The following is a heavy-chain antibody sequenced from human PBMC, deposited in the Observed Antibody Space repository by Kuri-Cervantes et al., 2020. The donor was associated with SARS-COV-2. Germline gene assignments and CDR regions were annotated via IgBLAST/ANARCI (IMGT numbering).Heavy chain of an antibody. CDR3: ARHLGTMVQGVIGWFDP. V-gene: IGHV4-39*01. Sequence: SETLSLTCTVSGGSISSSSYYWGWIRQPPGKGLEWIGSIYYSGSTYYNPSLKSRVTISVDTSKNQFSLKLSSVTAADTAVYYCARHLGTMVQGVIGWFDPWGQGTLVTVSS. D-gene: IGHD3-10*01. CDR2: IYYSGST. CDR1: GGSISSSSYY. J-gene: IGHJ5*02.